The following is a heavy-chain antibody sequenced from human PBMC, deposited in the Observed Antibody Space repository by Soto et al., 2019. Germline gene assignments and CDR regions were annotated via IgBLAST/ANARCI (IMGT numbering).Heavy chain of an antibody. D-gene: IGHD1-7*01. CDR1: GDSVSSNSAA. CDR2: TYYRSRWYN. J-gene: IGHJ6*03. CDR3: AGTSSLQWYYIDV. V-gene: IGHV6-1*01. Sequence: SRTLSLPCVISGDSVSSNSAAWNWIRQSPSRGLEWLGRTYYRSRWYNDYAVSVRSRITVNADTSKNQFSLHLNSVTPEDTAVYYFAGTSSLQWYYIDVWDKGTSVTVYS.